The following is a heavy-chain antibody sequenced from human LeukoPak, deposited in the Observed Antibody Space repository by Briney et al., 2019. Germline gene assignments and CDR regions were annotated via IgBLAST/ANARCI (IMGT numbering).Heavy chain of an antibody. D-gene: IGHD6-19*01. V-gene: IGHV4-59*11. J-gene: IGHJ4*02. CDR1: GGSISSHY. CDR3: ARVSVAGPFDN. Sequence: SETLSLTCTVSGGSISSHYWSWIRQSPGKGLEWIGFIYHTGTSDYNPSLERRVTISVDTSKNQFSLRLNSVTAADTAVYYCARVSVAGPFDNWGQGTLVTVSS. CDR2: IYHTGTS.